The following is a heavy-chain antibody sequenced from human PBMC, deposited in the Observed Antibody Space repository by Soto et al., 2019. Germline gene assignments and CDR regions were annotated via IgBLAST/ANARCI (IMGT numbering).Heavy chain of an antibody. Sequence: QVQLVQSGAEVKKPGSSVKVSCKASGGTFSSYAISWVRQAPGQGLEWMGGIIPIFGTANYAQKFQGRVTITADESTSTAYMELSSLRSEDTAVYYCAKDLYSSSSGPVSNWFDPWGQGTLVTVSS. D-gene: IGHD6-6*01. CDR1: GGTFSSYA. CDR2: IIPIFGTA. V-gene: IGHV1-69*01. J-gene: IGHJ5*02. CDR3: AKDLYSSSSGPVSNWFDP.